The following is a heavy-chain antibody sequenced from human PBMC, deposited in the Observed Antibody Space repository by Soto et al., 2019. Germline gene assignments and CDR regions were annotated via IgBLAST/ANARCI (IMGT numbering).Heavy chain of an antibody. CDR3: ASSQTTVASYDY. Sequence: SETLSLTCAVSGGSISSGGYSWSWIRQPPGKGLEWIGYIYHSGSTYYNPSLKSRVTISVDRSKNQFSLKLSSVTAADTAVYYCASSQTTVASYDYWGQGTMVTVSS. V-gene: IGHV4-30-2*01. CDR1: GGSISSGGYS. CDR2: IYHSGST. D-gene: IGHD4-17*01. J-gene: IGHJ4*02.